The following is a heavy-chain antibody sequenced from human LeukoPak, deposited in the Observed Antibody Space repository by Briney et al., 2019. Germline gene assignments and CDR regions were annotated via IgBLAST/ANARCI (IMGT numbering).Heavy chain of an antibody. J-gene: IGHJ2*01. CDR2: IYYSGST. Sequence: PSETLSLTCTVSGGSISSSYWRWIRQPPGKGPEWIGYIYYSGSTNYNPSLRSRVTISVDTSKNQFSLKLSSVTAADTAVYYCARVLGAYCSGGSCYSSWYFDLWGRGTLVTVSS. CDR1: GGSISSSY. D-gene: IGHD2-15*01. CDR3: ARVLGAYCSGGSCYSSWYFDL. V-gene: IGHV4-59*01.